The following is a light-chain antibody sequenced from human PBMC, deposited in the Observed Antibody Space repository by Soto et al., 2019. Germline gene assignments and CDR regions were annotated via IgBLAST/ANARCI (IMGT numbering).Light chain of an antibody. CDR3: QQYTNSIT. J-gene: IGKJ5*01. V-gene: IGKV3-20*01. Sequence: VLTHSPGTLSLSPGERATLSCRASQVIASSHLAWHQQKPGQAPRLLIFDTSRRATGIPDRFSGSGSETDFTLTINRLEPEDFAVYYCQQYTNSITFGQGTRLEIK. CDR2: DTS. CDR1: QVIASSH.